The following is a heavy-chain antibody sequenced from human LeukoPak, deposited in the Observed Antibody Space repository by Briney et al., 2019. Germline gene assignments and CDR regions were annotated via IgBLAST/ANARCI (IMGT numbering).Heavy chain of an antibody. CDR1: GGSISPNY. CDR3: ARLLDYDSSGYPDTFDI. Sequence: PSETLSLTCSVSGGSISPNYWTWIRQPPGKGLEWNGFIYYTGGTNYNPSLKSRLTISIDASKSQFSPKMSSLTAADTAVYYCARLLDYDSSGYPDTFDIWGQGTMVTVSS. CDR2: IYYTGGT. J-gene: IGHJ3*02. V-gene: IGHV4-59*01. D-gene: IGHD3-22*01.